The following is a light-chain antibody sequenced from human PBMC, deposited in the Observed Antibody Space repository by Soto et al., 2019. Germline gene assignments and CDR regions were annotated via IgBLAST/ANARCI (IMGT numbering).Light chain of an antibody. V-gene: IGKV3-20*01. CDR2: GAS. CDR1: QSVNSNY. Sequence: EIVLTQSPGTLSLSPGERATLSCRASQSVNSNYLAWYQQKPGQAPRLLFYGASYRATGIPDRFSGSGSGTDVTLTISRLEPEDFAVYYCQQYGNSLYTFGQGTKVEIK. CDR3: QQYGNSLYT. J-gene: IGKJ2*01.